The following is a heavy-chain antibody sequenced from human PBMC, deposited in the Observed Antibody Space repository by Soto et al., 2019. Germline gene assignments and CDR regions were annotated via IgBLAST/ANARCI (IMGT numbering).Heavy chain of an antibody. CDR2: ISYDGSNK. CDR1: GFTFSSYA. V-gene: IGHV3-30-3*01. D-gene: IGHD3-3*01. CDR3: ARGPITIFGVKYYGMDV. J-gene: IGHJ6*02. Sequence: QVQLVESGGGVVQPGRSLRLSCAASGFTFSSYAMHWVRQAPGKGLEWVAVISYDGSNKYYADSVKGRVTISRDNSKNTLYLQMNSLRAEDTAVYYCARGPITIFGVKYYGMDVWGQGTTVTVSS.